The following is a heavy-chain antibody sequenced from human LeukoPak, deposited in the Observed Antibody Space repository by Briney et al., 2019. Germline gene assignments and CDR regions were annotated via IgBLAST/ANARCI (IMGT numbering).Heavy chain of an antibody. Sequence: GGSLRPSCAASGNYWMHWVRQAPGKGLVWVSHINSDGSWTSYADSVKGRFTISKDNAKNTVYLQMNSLRAEDTAVYYCVSFYETYWGRGTLVTVSS. J-gene: IGHJ4*02. D-gene: IGHD2/OR15-2a*01. CDR1: GNYW. V-gene: IGHV3-74*01. CDR2: INSDGSWT. CDR3: VSFYETY.